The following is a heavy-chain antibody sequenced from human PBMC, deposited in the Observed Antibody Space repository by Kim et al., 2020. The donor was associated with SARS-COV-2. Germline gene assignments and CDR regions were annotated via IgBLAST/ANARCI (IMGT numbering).Heavy chain of an antibody. CDR3: LGGFYFDY. CDR2: GNENT. V-gene: IGHV1-3*01. Sequence: GNENTIYSQTFQGRVTFTTDTSASTAYMELSFLRSEDSAVYYCLGGFYFDYWGQGTLVTVSS. J-gene: IGHJ4*02. D-gene: IGHD3-16*01.